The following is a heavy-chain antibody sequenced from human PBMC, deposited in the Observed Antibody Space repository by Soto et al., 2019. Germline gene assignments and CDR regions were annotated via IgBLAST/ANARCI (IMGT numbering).Heavy chain of an antibody. V-gene: IGHV3-33*01. CDR1: GFTFSSYG. D-gene: IGHD2-21*01. J-gene: IGHJ4*02. Sequence: LRLSCAASGFTFSSYGMHWVRQAPGKGLEWVAVIWYDGSNKYYVDSVKGRFTISRDNSKNTLYLQMNSLRAEDTAVYYCAAAYGGNSIFDYWGQGTLVTVSS. CDR2: IWYDGSNK. CDR3: AAAYGGNSIFDY.